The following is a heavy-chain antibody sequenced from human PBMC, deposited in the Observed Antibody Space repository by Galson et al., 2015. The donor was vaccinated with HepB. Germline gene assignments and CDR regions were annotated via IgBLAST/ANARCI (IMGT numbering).Heavy chain of an antibody. CDR1: GGTFSSYT. CDR3: ASGYYDSSGYLRGVDY. D-gene: IGHD3-22*01. Sequence: SVKVSCKASGGTFSSYTISWVRQAPGQGLEWMGRIIPILGIANYAQKFQGRVTITADKSTSTAYMELSSLRSEDTAVYYCASGYYDSSGYLRGVDYWGQGTLVTVSS. CDR2: IIPILGIA. V-gene: IGHV1-69*02. J-gene: IGHJ4*02.